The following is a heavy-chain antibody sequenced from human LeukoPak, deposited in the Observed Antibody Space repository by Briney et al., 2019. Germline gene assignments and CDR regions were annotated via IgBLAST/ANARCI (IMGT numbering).Heavy chain of an antibody. Sequence: SETLSLTCTVSGGSINTASYYWGWIRQPPGKGLEWIGSISNSGSTYYSPSLKSRITMSVDTFNNQFALSLTSVTAADTAVYYCARQFGLYSTNWYLAADYWGQGTLVTVSS. V-gene: IGHV4-39*01. J-gene: IGHJ4*02. CDR1: GGSINTASYY. CDR3: ARQFGLYSTNWYLAADY. CDR2: ISNSGST. D-gene: IGHD6-13*01.